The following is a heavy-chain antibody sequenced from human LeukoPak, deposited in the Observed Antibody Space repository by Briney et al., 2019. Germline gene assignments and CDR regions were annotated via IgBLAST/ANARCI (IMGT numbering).Heavy chain of an antibody. J-gene: IGHJ3*02. CDR1: GFTFSSFA. Sequence: GGSLRLSCAASGFTFSSFAMSWVRQTPGQGLEWVSAISGNGGSTYYADSVKGRFTISRDNSKNTLYLQMNSLRAEDTAVYYCANLVCGGEQQLDDAFDIWGQGTMVTVSS. CDR3: ANLVCGGEQQLDDAFDI. D-gene: IGHD6-13*01. V-gene: IGHV3-23*01. CDR2: ISGNGGST.